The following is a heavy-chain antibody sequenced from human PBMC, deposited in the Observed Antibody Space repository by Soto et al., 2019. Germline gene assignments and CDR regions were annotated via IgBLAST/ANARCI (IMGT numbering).Heavy chain of an antibody. V-gene: IGHV1-69*04. CDR1: GGTFSSYT. D-gene: IGHD3-10*01. CDR2: IIPILGIA. CDR3: ARDGMVRGVIVAYYYYGMDV. J-gene: IGHJ6*02. Sequence: SVKVSCKASGGTFSSYTISWVRQAPGQGLEWMGRIIPILGIANYAQKFQGRVTITADKSTSTAYMELSSLRSEDTAVYYCARDGMVRGVIVAYYYYGMDVWG.